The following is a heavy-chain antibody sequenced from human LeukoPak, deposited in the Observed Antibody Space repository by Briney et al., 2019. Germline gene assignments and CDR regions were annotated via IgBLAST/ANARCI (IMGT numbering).Heavy chain of an antibody. D-gene: IGHD3-10*01. V-gene: IGHV6-1*01. CDR3: ALMVQGVVRY. CDR1: GDSVSRNSAA. Sequence: SQTLSLTRAISGDSVSRNSAAWNWIWQSPSRGLELLGRTYYRSKGYNDYSVSVKSRITINPDTSKTQFSLQLNSVTPEDAAVYYCALMVQGVVRYWGQGTLVTVSS. CDR2: TYYRSKGYN. J-gene: IGHJ4*02.